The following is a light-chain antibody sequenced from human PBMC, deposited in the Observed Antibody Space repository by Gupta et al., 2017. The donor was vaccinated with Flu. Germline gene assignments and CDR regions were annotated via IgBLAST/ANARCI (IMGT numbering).Light chain of an antibody. CDR3: SSYTTGSAVI. CDR2: DVN. V-gene: IGLV2-14*04. J-gene: IGLJ2*01. CDR1: SRDVVANNY. Sequence: SITISCTGTSRDVVANNYVSWIQQHPAKAPKLMIYDVNNRPSGASDRLTGSTSGNTASLTISGRQDEDEADYYCSSYTTGSAVIFGGGTKLTVL.